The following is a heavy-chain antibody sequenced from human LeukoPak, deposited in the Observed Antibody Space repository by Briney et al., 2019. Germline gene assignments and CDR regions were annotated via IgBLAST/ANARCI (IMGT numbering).Heavy chain of an antibody. V-gene: IGHV4-34*01. CDR2: INHSGST. Sequence: PSETLSLTCAVYGGSFSGYYWSWIRQPPGKGLEWIGEINHSGSTNYNPSLKSRVTISVDTSKNQLSLKLSSVTAADTAVYYCARGIRYYYDSSGYYPLNWFDPWGQGTLVAVSS. D-gene: IGHD3-22*01. CDR3: ARGIRYYYDSSGYYPLNWFDP. CDR1: GGSFSGYY. J-gene: IGHJ5*02.